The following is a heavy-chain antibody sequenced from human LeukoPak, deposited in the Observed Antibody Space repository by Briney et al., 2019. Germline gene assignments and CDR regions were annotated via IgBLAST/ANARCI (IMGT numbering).Heavy chain of an antibody. CDR2: IYTSGST. V-gene: IGHV4-4*07. J-gene: IGHJ4*02. CDR3: ARDDCSSTSCYPFDY. CDR1: GGSISSYY. Sequence: SETLSLTCTVSGGSISSYYWSWIWQPAGKGLEWIGRIYTSGSTNYNPSLKSRVTMSVDTSKNQFSLKLSSVTAADTAVYYCARDDCSSTSCYPFDYWGQGTLVTVSS. D-gene: IGHD2-2*01.